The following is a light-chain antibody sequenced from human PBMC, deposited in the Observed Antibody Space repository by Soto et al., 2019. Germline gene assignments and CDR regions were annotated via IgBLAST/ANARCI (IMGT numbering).Light chain of an antibody. CDR2: SND. CDR3: TSFAGINNFVV. CDR1: SSNIGKNS. V-gene: IGLV1-44*01. Sequence: QSALTLPPSASGTPGQRITISCSGSSSNIGKNSVSWYQQLPGTAPKLLIYSNDQRPSGVPDRFSGSKSGNTASLTVSGLQTEDEADYYCTSFAGINNFVVFGGGTQLTVL. J-gene: IGLJ2*01.